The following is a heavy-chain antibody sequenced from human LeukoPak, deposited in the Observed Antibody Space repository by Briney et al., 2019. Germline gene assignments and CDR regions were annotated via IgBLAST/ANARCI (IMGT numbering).Heavy chain of an antibody. CDR2: IIPILGTA. V-gene: IGHV1-69*11. CDR1: GGTFSSYA. D-gene: IGHD6-19*01. CDR3: AVCIAVAPTKNAFDI. Sequence: SVEVSCKASGGTFSSYAISWVRQAPGQGLEWMGRIIPILGTANYAQKFQGRVTITTDESTSTAYMELSSLRSEDTAVYYCAVCIAVAPTKNAFDIWGQGTMVTVSS. J-gene: IGHJ3*02.